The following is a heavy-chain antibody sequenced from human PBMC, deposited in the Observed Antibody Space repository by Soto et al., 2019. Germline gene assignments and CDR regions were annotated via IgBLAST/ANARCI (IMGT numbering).Heavy chain of an antibody. V-gene: IGHV1-69*01. CDR1: GGTFSSYA. D-gene: IGHD2-21*02. J-gene: IGHJ4*02. CDR2: IIPIFGTA. Sequence: QVQLVQSGAEVKKPGSSVKVSCKASGGTFSSYAISWVRQAPGQGLEWMGGIIPIFGTANYAQKLQGRVTITADESTSTDYMELSSLRSEDTAVYYCARVGYCGGDCYPYDYWGQGTLVTVSS. CDR3: ARVGYCGGDCYPYDY.